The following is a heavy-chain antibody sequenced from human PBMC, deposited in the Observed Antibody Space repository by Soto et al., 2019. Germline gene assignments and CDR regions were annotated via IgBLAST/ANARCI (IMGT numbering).Heavy chain of an antibody. CDR3: AKGYSSSWYGFVAY. Sequence: EVQLVESGGGLVQPGRSLRLSCAASGFTFDDYAMRWVRQAPGKGLEWVSGISWNSGSIGYADSVKGRFTISRDNAKNSLYLQMNSLRAEDTALYYCAKGYSSSWYGFVAYWGQGTLVTVSS. J-gene: IGHJ4*02. CDR2: ISWNSGSI. D-gene: IGHD6-13*01. CDR1: GFTFDDYA. V-gene: IGHV3-9*01.